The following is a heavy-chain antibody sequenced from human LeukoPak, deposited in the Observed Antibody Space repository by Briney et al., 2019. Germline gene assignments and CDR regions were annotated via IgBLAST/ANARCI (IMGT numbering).Heavy chain of an antibody. CDR3: AREVGDNDY. V-gene: IGHV4-31*03. Sequence: SETLSLTCTVSGASISSGGYYWSWIRQYPGKGLEWIVCIYYSGSTHYNPSIKSRVTISVDTSKNQFSLKLTSTTAADTAVYYCAREVGDNDYWGQGTLVTVSS. CDR2: IYYSGST. J-gene: IGHJ4*02. D-gene: IGHD1-26*01. CDR1: GASISSGGYY.